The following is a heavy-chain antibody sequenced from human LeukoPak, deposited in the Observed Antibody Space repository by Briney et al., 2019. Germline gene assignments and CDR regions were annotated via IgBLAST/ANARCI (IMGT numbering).Heavy chain of an antibody. J-gene: IGHJ4*02. Sequence: ASVKVSCTVSGYTLTELSMHWVRQAPGKGLEWMGGFDPEDGETIYAQKFQGRVTMTEDTSTDTAYMELSSLRSEDTAVYYCATTPIYDSSGYALDYWGQGTLVTVSS. V-gene: IGHV1-24*01. D-gene: IGHD3-22*01. CDR3: ATTPIYDSSGYALDY. CDR1: GYTLTELS. CDR2: FDPEDGET.